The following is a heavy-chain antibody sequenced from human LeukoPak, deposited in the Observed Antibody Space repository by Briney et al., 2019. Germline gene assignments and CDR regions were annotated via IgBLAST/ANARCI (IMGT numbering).Heavy chain of an antibody. D-gene: IGHD3-10*01. Sequence: GSLRLSCAASGFTFSSNWMHWVRQAAGKGLVWVSRIYSDGNSTNYADSVKGRFTISRDNAKNTLYLQMTSLRADDTAVYYCATGLEGSGSYWTDYWGQGTLVTVSS. CDR3: ATGLEGSGSYWTDY. J-gene: IGHJ4*02. CDR1: GFTFSSNW. V-gene: IGHV3-74*01. CDR2: IYSDGNST.